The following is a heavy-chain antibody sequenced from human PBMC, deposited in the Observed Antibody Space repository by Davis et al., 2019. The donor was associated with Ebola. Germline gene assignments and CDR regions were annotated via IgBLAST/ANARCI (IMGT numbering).Heavy chain of an antibody. D-gene: IGHD2-8*02. V-gene: IGHV4-61*03. Sequence: SETLSLTCTVSGGSVSSGGYYWNWIRQPPGKGLEWIGYFYYTGSTNYNPSLKSRVTMSVDTSKNHFSLKLSSVIAADTAVYYCARDFRPWQVVYSQFDYWGQGTLVTVSS. CDR3: ARDFRPWQVVYSQFDY. CDR1: GGSVSSGGYY. CDR2: FYYTGST. J-gene: IGHJ4*02.